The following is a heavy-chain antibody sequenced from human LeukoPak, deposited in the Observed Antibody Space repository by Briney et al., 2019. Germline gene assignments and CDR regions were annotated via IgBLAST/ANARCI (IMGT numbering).Heavy chain of an antibody. J-gene: IGHJ5*02. Sequence: GGSLRLSCVASRFAFSQAWMSWVRQAPGKGLEWVGRIKSESDGGTTDYAAPVKGRFTISRDDSKNTLLLQMNSLQTEDTAVYYCTTSGWFDHWGQGTLVTVSS. CDR2: IKSESDGGTT. D-gene: IGHD1-26*01. CDR3: TTSGWFDH. CDR1: RFAFSQAW. V-gene: IGHV3-15*01.